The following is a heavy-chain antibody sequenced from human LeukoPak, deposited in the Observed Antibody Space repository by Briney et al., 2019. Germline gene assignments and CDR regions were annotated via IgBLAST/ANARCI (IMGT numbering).Heavy chain of an antibody. Sequence: PSETLSLTCTVSGGSVSSYHWTWIRQPPGKGLEWLGYIYYSGSTNYNPSLKSRVTISVDTSKNQFSLKLSSVTAADTAVYYCASLRGYSGYDPFDYWGQGALVTVSS. CDR3: ASLRGYSGYDPFDY. CDR1: GGSVSSYH. V-gene: IGHV4-59*08. D-gene: IGHD5-12*01. CDR2: IYYSGST. J-gene: IGHJ4*02.